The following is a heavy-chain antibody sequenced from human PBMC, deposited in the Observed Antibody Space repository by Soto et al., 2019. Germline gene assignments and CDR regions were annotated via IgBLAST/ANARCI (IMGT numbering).Heavy chain of an antibody. CDR1: GGSISSYY. D-gene: IGHD3-10*01. J-gene: IGHJ3*02. CDR3: ARDRRRYYGSGSYGDAFDI. V-gene: IGHV4-59*01. CDR2: IYYSGST. Sequence: SETLSLTCTVSGGSISSYYWSWIRQPPGKGLEWIGYIYYSGSTNYNPSLKSRVTISVDTSKNQFSLKLSSVTAADTAVYYCARDRRRYYGSGSYGDAFDIWGQGTMVTVSS.